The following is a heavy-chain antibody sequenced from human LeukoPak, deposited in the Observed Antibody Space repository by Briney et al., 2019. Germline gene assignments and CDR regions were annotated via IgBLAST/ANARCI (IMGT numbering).Heavy chain of an antibody. CDR1: GYTFSTYY. CDR2: IHPTDGST. Sequence: WASVKVSCKASGYTFSTYYMHWVRQAPGQGLEWLGIIHPTDGSTSYTQKIQGRVTMTRDTATGTVYLELSSLRSEDTAVYWCARANGGGLDYWGQGTLITVSS. V-gene: IGHV1-46*01. J-gene: IGHJ4*02. D-gene: IGHD3-10*01. CDR3: ARANGGGLDY.